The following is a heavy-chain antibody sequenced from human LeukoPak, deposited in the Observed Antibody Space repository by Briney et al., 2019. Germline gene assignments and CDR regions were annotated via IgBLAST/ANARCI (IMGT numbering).Heavy chain of an antibody. CDR1: GASISSYY. D-gene: IGHD6-19*01. Sequence: PSETLSLTRTVSGASISSYYWSWIRQPPGKGLEWIGYIYYRGSTNYNPSLKSRVTISVDTSKNQFSLKLSSVTAADTALYYCASSLDSSGWYFGVYWGQGTLVTVSS. CDR3: ASSLDSSGWYFGVY. CDR2: IYYRGST. V-gene: IGHV4-59*01. J-gene: IGHJ4*02.